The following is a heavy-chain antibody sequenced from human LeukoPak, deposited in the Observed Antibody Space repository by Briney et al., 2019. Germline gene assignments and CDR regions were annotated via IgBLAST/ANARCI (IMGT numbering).Heavy chain of an antibody. CDR3: AKVGDYYDSSAFDI. D-gene: IGHD3-22*01. CDR2: ISWNSGSI. Sequence: GGSLRLSCAASGFTFSAYAMHWVRQAPGKGLEWVSGISWNSGSIGYADSVKGRFTISRDNAKNSLYLQMNSLRAEDTALYYCAKVGDYYDSSAFDIWGQGTMVTVSS. CDR1: GFTFSAYA. J-gene: IGHJ3*02. V-gene: IGHV3-9*01.